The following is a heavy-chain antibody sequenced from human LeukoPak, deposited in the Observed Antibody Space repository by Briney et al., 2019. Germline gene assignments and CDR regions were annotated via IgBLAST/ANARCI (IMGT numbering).Heavy chain of an antibody. CDR2: IRYDGSNK. D-gene: IGHD6-19*01. J-gene: IGHJ6*03. CDR3: AKDLGPLAVAGTYYYYYYMDV. Sequence: GGSLRLSCAASGFTFSSYGMHWVRQAPGKGLEWVAFIRYDGSNKYYADSVKGRFTISRDNSKNTLYLQMNSLRAEDTAVYYCAKDLGPLAVAGTYYYYYYMDVWGKGTTVTVSS. V-gene: IGHV3-30*02. CDR1: GFTFSSYG.